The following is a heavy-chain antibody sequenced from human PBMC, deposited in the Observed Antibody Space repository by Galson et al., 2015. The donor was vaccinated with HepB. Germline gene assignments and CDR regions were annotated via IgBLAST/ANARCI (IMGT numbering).Heavy chain of an antibody. D-gene: IGHD3-10*01. V-gene: IGHV3-48*03. CDR3: AISCMVRGVRGSREADY. CDR1: GFTFSSYE. J-gene: IGHJ4*02. Sequence: SLRLSCAASGFTFSSYEMNWVRQAPGKGLEWVSYISSSGSTIYYADSVKGRFTISRDNAKNSLYLQMNSLRAEDTAVYYCAISCMVRGVRGSREADYWGQGTLVTVSS. CDR2: ISSSGSTI.